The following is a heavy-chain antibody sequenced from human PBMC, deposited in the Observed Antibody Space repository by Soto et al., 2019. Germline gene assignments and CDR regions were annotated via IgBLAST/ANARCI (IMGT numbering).Heavy chain of an antibody. CDR3: ARGGVVVPAARFEVAGNGDY. V-gene: IGHV3-23*01. CDR1: GFTFSSYA. Sequence: EVQLLESGGGLVQPGGSLRLSCAASGFTFSSYAMSWVRQAPGKGLEWVSAISGSGGSTYYADSVKGRFTISRDNSKNTLYLQMNSLGAEDTAVYYCARGGVVVPAARFEVAGNGDYWGQGTLVTVSS. CDR2: ISGSGGST. J-gene: IGHJ4*02. D-gene: IGHD2-2*01.